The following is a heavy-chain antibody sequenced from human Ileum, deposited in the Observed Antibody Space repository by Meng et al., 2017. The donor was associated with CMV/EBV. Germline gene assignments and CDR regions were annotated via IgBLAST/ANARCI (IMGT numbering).Heavy chain of an antibody. Sequence: GGSLRLSCAASGFTFEDYGMSWVRQIPGKGLEWVCGISWNGGSRGYADSVKGRITISRDNAKNSMYMQMNSLRVDDTALYYCARAMLHGNADAFDIWGQGTRVT. V-gene: IGHV3-20*04. CDR1: GFTFEDYG. CDR3: ARAMLHGNADAFDI. CDR2: ISWNGGSR. D-gene: IGHD2-2*01. J-gene: IGHJ3*02.